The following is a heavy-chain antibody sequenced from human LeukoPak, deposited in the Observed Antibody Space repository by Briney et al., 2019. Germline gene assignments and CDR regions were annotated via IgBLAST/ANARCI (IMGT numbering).Heavy chain of an antibody. CDR1: GFTFSDYY. Sequence: GGSLRLSCAASGFTFSDYYMSWIRQAPGKGLEWVSYISSSGSTIYYADSVKGRFTISRDNAKNSLYLQMNSLRAEDTAVYYCARVPRHGYTSYYFDYWGQGTLVTVSS. CDR3: ARVPRHGYTSYYFDY. V-gene: IGHV3-11*04. CDR2: ISSSGSTI. J-gene: IGHJ4*02. D-gene: IGHD5-24*01.